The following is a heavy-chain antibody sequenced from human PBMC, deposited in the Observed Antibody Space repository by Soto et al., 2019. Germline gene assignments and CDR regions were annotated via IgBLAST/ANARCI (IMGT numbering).Heavy chain of an antibody. D-gene: IGHD3-3*01. V-gene: IGHV5-51*01. Sequence: PGESLKISCQGSGYSFTNYWVGWVRQIPGGGLEWMGIIHPGDSDTRYSPSFQGQVTISADKSISTAYLQWSSLKASDTAMYYCARKSRPYYDFWSGYSRGAFDIWGQGTMVTVSS. J-gene: IGHJ3*02. CDR3: ARKSRPYYDFWSGYSRGAFDI. CDR2: IHPGDSDT. CDR1: GYSFTNYW.